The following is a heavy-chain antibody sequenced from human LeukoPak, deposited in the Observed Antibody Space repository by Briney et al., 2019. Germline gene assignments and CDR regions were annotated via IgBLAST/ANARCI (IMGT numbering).Heavy chain of an antibody. CDR2: MSGSGTTI. CDR3: ARDYDSTGQIDY. CDR1: GFTFSNYE. V-gene: IGHV3-48*03. Sequence: PGGSLRLSCKGSGFTFSNYEMNWVRQAPGKGLEWLSYMSGSGTTIFYADSVKGRFTISRDNAGNSLYLQMNSLRAEDTAVYYCARDYDSTGQIDYWGQGTLVTVSS. J-gene: IGHJ4*02. D-gene: IGHD3-22*01.